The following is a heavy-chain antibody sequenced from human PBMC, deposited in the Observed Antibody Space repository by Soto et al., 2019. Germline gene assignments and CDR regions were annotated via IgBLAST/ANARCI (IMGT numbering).Heavy chain of an antibody. V-gene: IGHV1-69*08. CDR2: TIPLLHVA. CDR3: ARDSPIGSTYSGYDAIDS. J-gene: IGHJ4*02. D-gene: IGHD5-12*01. Sequence: QVQLVQSGAEVKKPGSSVKVSCKASGGPFSTSTFTWVRQAPGQGLEWMGRTIPLLHVADYAQDFQGRVTITADKSTSTAYMELTSLTSKDTAVYYCARDSPIGSTYSGYDAIDSWGQGTLVTVSS. CDR1: GGPFSTST.